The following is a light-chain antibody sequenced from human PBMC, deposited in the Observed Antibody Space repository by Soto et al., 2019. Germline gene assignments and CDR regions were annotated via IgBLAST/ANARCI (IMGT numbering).Light chain of an antibody. Sequence: IVLSQSPATLSLSPGERATLSCRTSQSVSNYLAWYQQKPGQAPRLLIFDATKRVTGIPARFSGSGSGTDFTLTISSLEPDDFAVYYCQQRSNWPPSFGQGTRLEIK. CDR2: DAT. CDR1: QSVSNY. J-gene: IGKJ5*01. V-gene: IGKV3-11*01. CDR3: QQRSNWPPS.